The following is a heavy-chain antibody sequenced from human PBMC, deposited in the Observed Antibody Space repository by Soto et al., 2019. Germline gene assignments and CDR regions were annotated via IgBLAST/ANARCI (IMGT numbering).Heavy chain of an antibody. J-gene: IGHJ5*02. CDR1: GYTFTSYG. CDR2: ISAYNGNT. D-gene: IGHD6-6*01. Sequence: QVQLVQSGAEVKKPWASVKVSCKASGYTFTSYGISCVRQAPGQGLEWMGWISAYNGNTNYAQKLQGRVTITTDTSTRTAYMELRSLRSDAKAVYYCARAYSSSRRCPPGWFDIWGQGNLVNVAS. V-gene: IGHV1-18*01. CDR3: ARAYSSSRRCPPGWFDI.